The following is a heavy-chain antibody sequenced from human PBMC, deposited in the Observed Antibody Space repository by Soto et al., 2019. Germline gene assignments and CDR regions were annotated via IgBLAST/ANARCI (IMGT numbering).Heavy chain of an antibody. D-gene: IGHD6-19*01. J-gene: IGHJ4*02. CDR3: ARSQIIAVAGTVPNYFDY. CDR1: GYSFTNYL. CDR2: IYPGDSDT. V-gene: IGHV5-51*01. Sequence: PVESLKISCKCSGYSFTNYLIGLVRPLPGKGLEWMGIIYPGDSDTRYSPSFQGQVTISADKSISTAYLQWSSLKASDTAMYYCARSQIIAVAGTVPNYFDYWGQGTLVTVSS.